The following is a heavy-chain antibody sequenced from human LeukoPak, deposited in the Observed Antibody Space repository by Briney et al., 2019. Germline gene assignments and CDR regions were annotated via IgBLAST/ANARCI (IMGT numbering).Heavy chain of an antibody. D-gene: IGHD1-20*01. J-gene: IGHJ4*02. Sequence: SETLSLTCSVSGGSINRDGFYWSWIRQSPGKGLEWIGYIYKTGVTKYNPSLESRVTISVERSKNQFSLKMNSATAADTAVYYCARGNTWNLNFDYWGQGNLVTVSP. V-gene: IGHV4-30-2*06. CDR1: GGSINRDGFY. CDR2: IYKTGVT. CDR3: ARGNTWNLNFDY.